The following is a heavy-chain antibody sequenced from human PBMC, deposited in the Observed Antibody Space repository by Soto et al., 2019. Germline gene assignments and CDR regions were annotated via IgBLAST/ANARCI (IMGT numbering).Heavy chain of an antibody. V-gene: IGHV4-39*07. CDR2: IYYSGST. J-gene: IGHJ5*02. D-gene: IGHD2-15*01. Sequence: SETLSLTCTVSGGSISSSSYYWGWIRQPPGKGLEWIGKIYYSGSTYYNPSLRSRVTISVDTSKSQFFLKLSSVTAADTAIYYCAGLGMVAAHREFDPWGQGTLVTVSS. CDR1: GGSISSSSYY. CDR3: AGLGMVAAHREFDP.